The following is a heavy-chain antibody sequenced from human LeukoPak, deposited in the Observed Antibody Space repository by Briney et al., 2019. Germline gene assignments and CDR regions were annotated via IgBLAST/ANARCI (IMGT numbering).Heavy chain of an antibody. CDR1: GFTFSSYA. CDR2: ISGSGGST. CDR3: SKEASSWYCCVYMHV. D-gene: IGHD6-13*01. V-gene: IGHV3-23*01. J-gene: IGHJ6*03. Sequence: GGSLRLSSAASGFTFSSYAMSRVRQAPGKGLEWVSAISGSGGSTYYADSVKGRFTISRDNSKNTLYLQMNSLRAEDTAVYYCSKEASSWYCCVYMHVWGKGTTVTVSS.